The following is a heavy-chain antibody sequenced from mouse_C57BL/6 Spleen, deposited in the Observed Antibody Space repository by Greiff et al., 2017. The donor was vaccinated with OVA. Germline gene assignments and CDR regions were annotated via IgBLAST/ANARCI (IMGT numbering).Heavy chain of an antibody. J-gene: IGHJ3*01. CDR1: GYTFTDYN. CDR3: ARFWDYGSSSWFAY. CDR2: INPNNGGT. Sequence: EVQLQQSGPELVKPGASVKMSCKASGYTFTDYNMHWVKQSHGKSLEWIGYINPNNGGTSYNQKFKGKATLTVNKSSSTAYMELRSLTSEDSAVYYCARFWDYGSSSWFAYWGQGTLVTVSA. V-gene: IGHV1-22*01. D-gene: IGHD1-1*01.